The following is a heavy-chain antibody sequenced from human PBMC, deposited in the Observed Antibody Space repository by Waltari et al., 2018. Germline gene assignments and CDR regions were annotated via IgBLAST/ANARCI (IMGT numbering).Heavy chain of an antibody. Sequence: EVQVLESGGGLAQPGGSLRLSCAASAFTFSNYAMRWVRQAPGKGLECVSGINSGGDSTAYVDAVKGRFTISRDNSKNTLYLQMNSLRVEDTALYYCARGINESFEPWGQGTLVTVSS. V-gene: IGHV3-23*01. J-gene: IGHJ5*02. D-gene: IGHD1-1*01. CDR1: AFTFSNYA. CDR2: INSGGDST. CDR3: ARGINESFEP.